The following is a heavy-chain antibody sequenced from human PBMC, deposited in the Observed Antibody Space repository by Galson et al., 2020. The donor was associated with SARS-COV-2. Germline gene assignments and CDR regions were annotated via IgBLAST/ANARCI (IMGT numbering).Heavy chain of an antibody. Sequence: GGSLRLSCAASGFTFSSYSMNWVRQAPGKGLEWVASISSSSSYIYYADSVKGRFTISRDNAKNSLYLQMNSLRAEDTAVYYCARGLLEIFGVVISAFDYWGQGTLVTVSS. J-gene: IGHJ4*02. CDR1: GFTFSSYS. V-gene: IGHV3-21*01. D-gene: IGHD3-3*01. CDR2: ISSSSSYI. CDR3: ARGLLEIFGVVISAFDY.